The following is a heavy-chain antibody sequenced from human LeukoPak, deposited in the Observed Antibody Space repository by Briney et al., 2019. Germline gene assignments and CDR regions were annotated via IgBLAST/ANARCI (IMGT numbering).Heavy chain of an antibody. D-gene: IGHD3-9*01. J-gene: IGHJ4*02. CDR2: IRSTANGYAT. V-gene: IGHV3-73*01. Sequence: GGSLRLSCAASGFTFSGSALHWVRQASGKGLEWVGRIRSTANGYATAYAASVKGRFTISRDDSKDTAYLQMDSLKTEDTAVYYCTTDRWGLRYFDWLGVSRNYWGQGTLVTVSS. CDR3: TTDRWGLRYFDWLGVSRNY. CDR1: GFTFSGSA.